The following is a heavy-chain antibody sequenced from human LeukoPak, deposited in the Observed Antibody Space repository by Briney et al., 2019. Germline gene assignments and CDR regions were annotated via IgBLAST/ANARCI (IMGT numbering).Heavy chain of an antibody. CDR2: IRPDGDRT. CDR3: AREQSGTRGWYTVDY. V-gene: IGHV3-23*01. D-gene: IGHD6-19*01. CDR1: AFTFSTYA. Sequence: AGSLRLSCAASAFTFSTYAITWLRPGPGKGLEWVSAIRPDGDRTYYANSVRGRFTISRDNSKDTVYLQINGLRVEDTAIYYCAREQSGTRGWYTVDYWGQGTLVTVSS. J-gene: IGHJ4*02.